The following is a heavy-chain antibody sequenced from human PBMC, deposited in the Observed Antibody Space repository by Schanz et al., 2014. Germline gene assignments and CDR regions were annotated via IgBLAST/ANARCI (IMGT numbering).Heavy chain of an antibody. CDR3: ARYGFRKFGVVYGLAV. V-gene: IGHV3-11*01. J-gene: IGHJ6*02. CDR1: GFTFSNYW. CDR2: VSSYDTTV. D-gene: IGHD3-3*01. Sequence: VQLVESGGGLVQPGGSLRLSCAASGFTFSNYWMSWVRQAPGKGLEWISYVSSYDTTVSYADSVKGRFTISRDNAKNSVYLQMNSLRVEDTAVYYCARYGFRKFGVVYGLAVWGQGTTVTVS.